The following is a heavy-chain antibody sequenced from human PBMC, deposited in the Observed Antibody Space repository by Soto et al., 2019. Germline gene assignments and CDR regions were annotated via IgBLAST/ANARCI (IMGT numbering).Heavy chain of an antibody. J-gene: IGHJ3*02. D-gene: IGHD2-8*01. V-gene: IGHV3-7*03. CDR1: GFTFGRHW. CDR2: IKEDGGDR. CDR3: AKDFIANNGVWEAFDM. Sequence: GGSLRLSCAGSGFTFGRHWMTWVRQAPGKGLEWVANIKEDGGDRNYADSVRGRFTVSRDNSKNTLYLQMNNLRDEDTAVYYCAKDFIANNGVWEAFDMWGRGTEVTVSS.